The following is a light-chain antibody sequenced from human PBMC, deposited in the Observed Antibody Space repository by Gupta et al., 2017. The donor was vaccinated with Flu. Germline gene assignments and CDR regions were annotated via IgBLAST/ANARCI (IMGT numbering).Light chain of an antibody. Sequence: MTQSPSSLSASVGDRVTITCRASQGIRNALAWYQQKSGKAPKRLIYGATSLQSGVPSRFSGSGSGTAFTLTISSLQPEDFATYYCLYHDSYPVTFGRGTKVEIK. J-gene: IGKJ4*01. CDR3: LYHDSYPVT. CDR2: GAT. CDR1: QGIRNA. V-gene: IGKV1-17*01.